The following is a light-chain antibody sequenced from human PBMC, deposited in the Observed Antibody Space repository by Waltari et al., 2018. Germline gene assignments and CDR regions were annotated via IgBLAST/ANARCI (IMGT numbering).Light chain of an antibody. V-gene: IGLV5-45*01. CDR3: AIGHSSGVL. Sequence: PMLTQPASLSASPGASASLTCTFSGGINVAGYHIFWYQQKPGSPPRYLLRYKSDSDKGQGSGVPSRFSGSKDASANTGILRISGLQSEDEADYYCAIGHSSGVLFGGGTRLTVI. CDR1: GGINVAGYH. CDR2: YKSDSDK. J-gene: IGLJ2*01.